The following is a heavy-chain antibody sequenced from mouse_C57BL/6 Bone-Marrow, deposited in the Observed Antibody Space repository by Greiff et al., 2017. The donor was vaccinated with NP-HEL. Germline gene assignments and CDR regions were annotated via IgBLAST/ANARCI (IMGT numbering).Heavy chain of an antibody. CDR3: TRRGDYGSSSYFDY. CDR2: ISSGGDYI. V-gene: IGHV5-9-1*02. J-gene: IGHJ2*01. D-gene: IGHD1-1*01. CDR1: GFTFSSYA. Sequence: EVKLVESGEGLVKPGGSLKLSCAASGFTFSSYAMSWVRQTPEKRLEWVAYISSGGDYIYYADTVKGRFTISRDNARNTLYLQMSSLKSEDTAMYYCTRRGDYGSSSYFDYWGQGTTLTVSS.